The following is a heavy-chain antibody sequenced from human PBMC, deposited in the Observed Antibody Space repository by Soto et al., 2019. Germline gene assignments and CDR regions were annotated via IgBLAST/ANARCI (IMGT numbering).Heavy chain of an antibody. CDR1: GGSIRDYF. Sequence: SETLSLTCSVSGGSIRDYFWTWVRQPPGKGLEWIGYISSSGTINYNPSLKSRVTISLDTSRNHFSLKLSSVTTADTAAYFCARDRKLVIPGNYYYYGMDVWGQGTTVTVSS. CDR2: ISSSGTI. V-gene: IGHV4-59*01. D-gene: IGHD3-9*01. CDR3: ARDRKLVIPGNYYYYGMDV. J-gene: IGHJ6*02.